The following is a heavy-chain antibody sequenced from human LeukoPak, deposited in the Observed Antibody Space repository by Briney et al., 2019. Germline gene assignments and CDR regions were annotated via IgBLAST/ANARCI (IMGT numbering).Heavy chain of an antibody. J-gene: IGHJ1*01. D-gene: IGHD1-26*01. CDR1: GFAVSSNH. Sequence: GGSLRLSCAASGFAVSSNHMNWVRQAPGKGLEWVSVIFNGGSTYYADSVKGRFTISRDNSKNTLYLQMNSLRAEDTAVYYCATSIVGLTYDEHFQHWGQGTLVAVSS. V-gene: IGHV3-53*01. CDR2: IFNGGST. CDR3: ATSIVGLTYDEHFQH.